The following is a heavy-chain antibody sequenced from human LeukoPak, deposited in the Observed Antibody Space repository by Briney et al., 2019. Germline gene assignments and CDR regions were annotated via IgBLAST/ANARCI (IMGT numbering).Heavy chain of an antibody. J-gene: IGHJ6*02. CDR3: ARSGIAAPYHYYYGMDV. CDR2: IYYSGST. V-gene: IGHV4-61*05. Sequence: SETLSLTCTVSGGSISSNNYYWGWIRQPPGKGLEWIGYIYYSGSTNYNPSLKSRVTISVDTSKNQFSLKLSSVTAADTAVYYCARSGIAAPYHYYYGMDVWGQGTTVTVSS. CDR1: GGSISSNNYY. D-gene: IGHD6-6*01.